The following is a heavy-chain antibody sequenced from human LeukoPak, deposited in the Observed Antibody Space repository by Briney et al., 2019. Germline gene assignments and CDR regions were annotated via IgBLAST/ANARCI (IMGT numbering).Heavy chain of an antibody. CDR2: ISGSGGST. D-gene: IGHD3-22*01. CDR3: AKGRVITMIVVVTTPFDY. CDR1: GFVFDTYA. V-gene: IGHV3-23*01. Sequence: GGSLRLSCAASGFVFDTYAMSWVRQAPGKGLEWVSAISGSGGSTYYADSVKGRFTISRDNSKNTLYLQMNSLRAEDTAVYYCAKGRVITMIVVVTTPFDYWGQGTLVTVSS. J-gene: IGHJ4*02.